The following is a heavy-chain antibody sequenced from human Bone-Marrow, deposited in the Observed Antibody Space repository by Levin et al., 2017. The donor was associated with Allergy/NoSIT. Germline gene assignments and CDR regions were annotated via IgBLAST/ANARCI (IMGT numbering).Heavy chain of an antibody. CDR1: GFTFSSYG. V-gene: IGHV3-33*01. Sequence: GGSLRLSCAASGFTFSSYGMHWVRQAPGKGLEWVAVIWYDGSNKYYADSVKGRFTISRDNSKNTLYLQMNSLRAEDTAVYYCARDQEVGATYVFDYWGQGTLVTVSS. CDR2: IWYDGSNK. CDR3: ARDQEVGATYVFDY. D-gene: IGHD1-26*01. J-gene: IGHJ4*02.